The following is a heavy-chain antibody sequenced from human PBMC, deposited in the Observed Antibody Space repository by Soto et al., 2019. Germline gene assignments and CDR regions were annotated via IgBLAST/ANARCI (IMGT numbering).Heavy chain of an antibody. J-gene: IGHJ4*02. CDR2: VNSDGSIT. V-gene: IGHV3-74*01. Sequence: EVQLVESGGGLVQPGGSLRLSCAASGFDFTKSWMHWVRQAPGKGLVWVSHVNSDGSITTYADSVKGRFTISRDNAKNTVYLQMNSLRVEDTAVYYCTRDQRYSSAVWGQGTLVTVSS. CDR1: GFDFTKSW. CDR3: TRDQRYSSAV. D-gene: IGHD5-18*01.